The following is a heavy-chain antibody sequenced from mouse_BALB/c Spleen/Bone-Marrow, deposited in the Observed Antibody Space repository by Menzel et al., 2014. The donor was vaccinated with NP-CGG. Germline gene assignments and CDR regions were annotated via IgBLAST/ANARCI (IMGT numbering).Heavy chain of an antibody. J-gene: IGHJ4*01. D-gene: IGHD2-2*01. CDR1: GFNIKDTY. CDR3: AGGWLPSYAMDY. V-gene: IGHV14-3*02. CDR2: IDPANGNT. Sequence: EVKVVESGAELVKPGASVKLSCTASGFNIKDTYMHWVKQRPEQGLEWIGRIDPANGNTKYDPKFQGKATITADTSSNTAYLQLSSLTSEYTAVYYCAGGWLPSYAMDYWGQGTSVTVSS.